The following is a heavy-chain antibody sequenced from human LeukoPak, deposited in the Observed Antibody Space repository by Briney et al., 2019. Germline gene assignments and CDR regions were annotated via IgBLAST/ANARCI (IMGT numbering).Heavy chain of an antibody. J-gene: IGHJ6*02. D-gene: IGHD5-12*01. Sequence: PSETLSLTCTVSGGSISSSSHYWGWIRQPPGKGLEWIGSIQYGGSTYYNPSLQSRVTISVDTSKNQFSLKLSSVTAADTAVYYCARGLVATIGNAYYYYGMDVWGQGTTVTVSS. CDR2: IQYGGST. V-gene: IGHV4-39*07. CDR3: ARGLVATIGNAYYYYGMDV. CDR1: GGSISSSSHY.